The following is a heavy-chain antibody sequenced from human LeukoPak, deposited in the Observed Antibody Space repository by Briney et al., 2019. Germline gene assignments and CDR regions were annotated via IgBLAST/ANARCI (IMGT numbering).Heavy chain of an antibody. CDR3: ARQLDHCDNIYYFDY. J-gene: IGHJ4*02. V-gene: IGHV4-38-2*02. Sequence: SETLSLTCTVSAYSISSAYYWGWIRPPPGKGLEWIGSIYHSGSTYYNPSLKSRVTISVDTSKNHVSLRLTSVTAADTAVYYCARQLDHCDNIYYFDYWGQGTLVTVSS. CDR1: AYSISSAYY. D-gene: IGHD2-21*01. CDR2: IYHSGST.